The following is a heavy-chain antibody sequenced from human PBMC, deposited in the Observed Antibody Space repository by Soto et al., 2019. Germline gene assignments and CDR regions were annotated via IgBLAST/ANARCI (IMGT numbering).Heavy chain of an antibody. D-gene: IGHD2-15*01. CDR2: INAGNGNA. CDR1: GYTFTSYA. Sequence: ASVKVSCRASGYTFTSYAMYWVRQAPGQRLEWMGWINAGNGNAKYSQKFQGRVTITRDTSASTAYMELSSLRSEDTAVYYCASDVCSGGSCYPNYYYYYGMDVWGQGTTVTVSS. J-gene: IGHJ6*02. CDR3: ASDVCSGGSCYPNYYYYYGMDV. V-gene: IGHV1-3*01.